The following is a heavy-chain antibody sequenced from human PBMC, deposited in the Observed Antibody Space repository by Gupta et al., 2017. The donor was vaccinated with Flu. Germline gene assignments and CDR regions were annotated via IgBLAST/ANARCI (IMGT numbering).Heavy chain of an antibody. D-gene: IGHD6-13*01. V-gene: IGHV3-48*03. CDR2: ISSSGSTI. CDR1: GFTFSRYE. Sequence: EVQLVESGGGLVQPGGSLRLSCAASGFTFSRYEMNWVRQAPGKGLEWVSYISSSGSTIYYADSVKGRFTISRDNAKNSLYLQMNSLRAEDTAVYYCARDEYSSSWYPFDYWGQGTLVTVSS. CDR3: ARDEYSSSWYPFDY. J-gene: IGHJ4*02.